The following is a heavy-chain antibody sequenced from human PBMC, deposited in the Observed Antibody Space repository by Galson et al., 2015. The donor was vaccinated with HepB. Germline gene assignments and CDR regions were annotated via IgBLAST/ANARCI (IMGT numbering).Heavy chain of an antibody. CDR2: ISGSGDTT. Sequence: SLRLSCAASGFTFSSHAMSWVRQAPGKGLEWVSGISGSGDTTYYAGSVEGRFTFSRDNSKNTLYMQINNLTAEDTAVYYCAKRISITFFGPGKNYMDVWGKGTTVTVSS. CDR3: AKRISITFFGPGKNYMDV. V-gene: IGHV3-23*01. D-gene: IGHD3-3*01. J-gene: IGHJ6*03. CDR1: GFTFSSHA.